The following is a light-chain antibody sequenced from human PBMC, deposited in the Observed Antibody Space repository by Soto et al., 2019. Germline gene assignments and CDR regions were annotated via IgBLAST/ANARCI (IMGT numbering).Light chain of an antibody. V-gene: IGLV2-14*01. J-gene: IGLJ2*01. Sequence: QSVLTQPASVSGSPGQSVTISCTGTSSDIGAYDYVSWYQHRPGTTPKLIIYDVRHRPSGISPRFSGSKSANAASLTISGLQAEDEADYFCSSFTSSSTLVFGGGTKVTVL. CDR1: SSDIGAYDY. CDR3: SSFTSSSTLV. CDR2: DVR.